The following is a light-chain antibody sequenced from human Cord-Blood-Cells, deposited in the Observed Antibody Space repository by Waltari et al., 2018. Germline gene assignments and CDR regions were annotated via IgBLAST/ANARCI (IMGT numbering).Light chain of an antibody. J-gene: IGKJ1*01. V-gene: IGKV3-11*01. CDR1: QSVSSY. CDR3: QQRSNWWT. Sequence: IVLTHSPATLSWSPGERASQSVSSYLAWYQQKPGRSPRLLSYDASNRATGIPARFSGGGSGIDFTLTTSSLGTEVFAVYYCQQRSNWWTVGQGTKVEIK. CDR2: DAS.